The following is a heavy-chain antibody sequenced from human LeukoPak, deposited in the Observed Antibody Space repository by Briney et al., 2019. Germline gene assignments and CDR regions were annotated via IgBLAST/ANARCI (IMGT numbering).Heavy chain of an antibody. V-gene: IGHV4-34*01. CDR2: INHSGST. Sequence: SETLSLTCAVYGGSFSGYYWSWIRQPPGKGLEWIGEINHSGSTYYNPSLKSRVTISVDTSKNQFSLKLSSVTAADTAVYYCARRGIYCSSTSCFYYYYYMDVWGKGTTVTVSS. J-gene: IGHJ6*03. CDR1: GGSFSGYY. CDR3: ARRGIYCSSTSCFYYYYYMDV. D-gene: IGHD2-2*01.